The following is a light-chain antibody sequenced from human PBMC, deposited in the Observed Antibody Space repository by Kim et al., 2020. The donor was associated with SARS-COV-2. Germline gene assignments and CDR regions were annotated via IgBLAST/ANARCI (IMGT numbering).Light chain of an antibody. CDR2: GNT. V-gene: IGLV1-40*01. Sequence: QSVLTQPPSVSGAPGQRVIISCTGSSSNIGAGYDVHWYQQLPGTAPQLLIFGNTNRPSGVPDRFSASKSGTSASLTITGLQAEDEAEYYCQSYDSSLTVVFGGGTQLTV. CDR3: QSYDSSLTVV. J-gene: IGLJ2*01. CDR1: SSNIGAGYD.